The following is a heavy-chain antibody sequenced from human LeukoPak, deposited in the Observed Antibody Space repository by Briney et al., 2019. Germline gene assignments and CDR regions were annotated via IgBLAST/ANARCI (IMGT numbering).Heavy chain of an antibody. Sequence: GGSLRLSCAASGFTFSTYNMNWVRQAPGKGLEWVSSITTSSTYIYYADSVKGRFTISRDNAKNSLYLQMNSLRAEDTAIYYCARDPYNGNYGDYYLAPPDWYFDLWGRGTLVTVSS. CDR2: ITTSSTYI. D-gene: IGHD4-17*01. CDR3: ARDPYNGNYGDYYLAPPDWYFDL. CDR1: GFTFSTYN. J-gene: IGHJ2*01. V-gene: IGHV3-21*01.